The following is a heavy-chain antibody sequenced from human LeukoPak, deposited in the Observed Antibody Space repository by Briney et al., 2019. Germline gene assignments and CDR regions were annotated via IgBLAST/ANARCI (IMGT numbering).Heavy chain of an antibody. CDR3: ARGKRVAARPTVFDY. CDR1: GYTFTGYY. J-gene: IGHJ4*02. D-gene: IGHD6-6*01. Sequence: GASVKVSCKASGYTFTGYYMHWVRQAPGQGLEWMGWINPNSGGTNYAQKFQGRVTMTRDTSISTAYMELSRLRSDDTAVYYCARGKRVAARPTVFDYWGQGTPVTVSS. CDR2: INPNSGGT. V-gene: IGHV1-2*02.